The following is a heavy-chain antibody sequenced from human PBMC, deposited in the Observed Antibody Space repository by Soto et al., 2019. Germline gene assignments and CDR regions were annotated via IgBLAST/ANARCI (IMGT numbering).Heavy chain of an antibody. CDR1: GFTFSDYY. CDR3: ARTYGGYPPLYYGMDV. D-gene: IGHD5-12*01. CDR2: ISSRDNTI. V-gene: IGHV3-11*01. Sequence: QVHLVESGGDLVKPGGSLRLSCAASGFTFSDYYMNWIRQAPGKGLDWVSSISSRDNTIYYADSVQGRFTISRDNAKNSLYLQINSLRAEDTAVYYCARTYGGYPPLYYGMDVWGQGTTVTVSS. J-gene: IGHJ6*02.